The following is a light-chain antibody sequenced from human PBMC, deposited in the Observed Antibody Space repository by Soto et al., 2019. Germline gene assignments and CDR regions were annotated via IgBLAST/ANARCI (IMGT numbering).Light chain of an antibody. V-gene: IGKV3-11*01. J-gene: IGKJ5*01. CDR3: QQRSDWSSIT. CDR1: QSVSSN. CDR2: GAS. Sequence: EKLIRQHPATLSLCLEGRDTLSCRASQSVSSNFLAWYQQKPGQAPRLLIYGASNRATGIPARFSGSGSGTEVSLTIISLEPEDFAVYYCQQRSDWSSITFGQGTRLDIK.